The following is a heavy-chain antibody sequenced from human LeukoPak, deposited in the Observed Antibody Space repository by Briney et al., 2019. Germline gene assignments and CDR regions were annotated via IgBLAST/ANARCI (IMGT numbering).Heavy chain of an antibody. D-gene: IGHD3-9*01. V-gene: IGHV3-23*01. CDR1: GFTFSSYA. Sequence: AGGSLRLSCAASGFTFSSYAMSWVRQAPGKGLEWVSAISGSGGSTYYADSVKGRFTISRDNSKNTLYLQMNSLRAEDTAVYYCAKDHARYSDWIGDYWGQGTLVTVSS. CDR2: ISGSGGST. CDR3: AKDHARYSDWIGDY. J-gene: IGHJ4*02.